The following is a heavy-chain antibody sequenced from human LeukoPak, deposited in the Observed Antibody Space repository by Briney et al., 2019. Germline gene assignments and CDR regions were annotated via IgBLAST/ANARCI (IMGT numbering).Heavy chain of an antibody. D-gene: IGHD3-10*01. J-gene: IGHJ6*03. V-gene: IGHV4-39*01. Sequence: PSETLSLTCSVSGGSISTSNYYWGWIRQPQGKGLEGIGTIYYSGTTYYNPSFESRVTIFEDTSKNQFSLMLNSVTAADTAVYYCARQVSDYYYYYIDVWGEGTMVTVSS. CDR2: IYYSGTT. CDR1: GGSISTSNYY. CDR3: ARQVSDYYYYYIDV.